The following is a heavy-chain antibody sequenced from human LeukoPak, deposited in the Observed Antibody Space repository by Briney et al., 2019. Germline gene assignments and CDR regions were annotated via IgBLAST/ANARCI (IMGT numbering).Heavy chain of an antibody. CDR3: ARAGLRYYFDY. J-gene: IGHJ4*02. CDR2: INPSGGST. V-gene: IGHV1-46*01. D-gene: IGHD1-14*01. Sequence: ASVKVSCKASGYTFTSYYMHWVRQAPGQGLEWMGIINPSGGSTSYAQKFQGRVTMTRDTSTSTVYMELSSLRSEDTTVYYCARAGLRYYFDYWGQGTLVTVSS. CDR1: GYTFTSYY.